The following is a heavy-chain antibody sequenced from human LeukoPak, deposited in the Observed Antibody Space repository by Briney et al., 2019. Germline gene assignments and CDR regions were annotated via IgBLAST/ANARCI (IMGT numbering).Heavy chain of an antibody. D-gene: IGHD7-27*01. Sequence: ASVKVSCEASGYTFTGYYMHWVRQAPGQGLEWMGWINPNSGGTNYAQKFQGRVTMTRDTSISTAYMELSRLRSDDTAVYYCARDRGRTGPFNHFDYWGQGTLVTVSS. CDR2: INPNSGGT. V-gene: IGHV1-2*02. CDR3: ARDRGRTGPFNHFDY. CDR1: GYTFTGYY. J-gene: IGHJ4*02.